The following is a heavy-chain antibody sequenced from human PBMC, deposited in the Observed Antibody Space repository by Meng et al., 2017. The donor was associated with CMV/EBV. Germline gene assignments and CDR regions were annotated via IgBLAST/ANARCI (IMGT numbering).Heavy chain of an antibody. CDR2: IYSGGST. CDR1: GFTVSSNY. J-gene: IGHJ6*02. D-gene: IGHD2-15*01. CDR3: ARDLKVVAATDYYYGMDV. V-gene: IGHV3-53*01. Sequence: GESLKISCAASGFTVSSNYMGWVRQAPGKGLEWVSVIYSGGSTYYADSVKGRFTISRDNSKNTLYLQMNSLRAEDTAVYYCARDLKVVAATDYYYGMDVWGQGTTVTVSS.